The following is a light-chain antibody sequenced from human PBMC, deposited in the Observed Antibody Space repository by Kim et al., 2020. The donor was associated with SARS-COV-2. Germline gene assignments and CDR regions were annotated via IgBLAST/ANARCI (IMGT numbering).Light chain of an antibody. CDR1: KLGDKY. J-gene: IGLJ2*01. CDR2: QDS. CDR3: QAWESSTVV. V-gene: IGLV3-1*01. Sequence: SYELTQPPSVSVSPGQTASITCSGDKLGDKYACWYQQKPGQSPVLVIYQDSKRPSGISERSSGSNSRNTATLTISGTQARDEADYYCQAWESSTVV.